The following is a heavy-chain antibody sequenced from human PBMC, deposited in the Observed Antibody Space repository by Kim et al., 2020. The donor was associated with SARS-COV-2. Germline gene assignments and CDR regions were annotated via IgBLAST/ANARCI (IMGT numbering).Heavy chain of an antibody. CDR1: GGSISSYY. V-gene: IGHV4-59*01. D-gene: IGHD6-6*01. J-gene: IGHJ6*02. Sequence: SETLSLTCTVSGGSISSYYWSWIRQPPGKGLEWIGYIYYSGSTNYNPSLKSRVTISVDTSKNQFSLKLSSVTAADTAVYYCARARGAGNSSSSEYYYYGMDVWGQGTTVTVSS. CDR3: ARARGAGNSSSSEYYYYGMDV. CDR2: IYYSGST.